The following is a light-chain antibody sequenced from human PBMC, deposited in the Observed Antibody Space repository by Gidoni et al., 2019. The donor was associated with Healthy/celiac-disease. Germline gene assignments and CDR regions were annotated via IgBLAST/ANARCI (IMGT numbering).Light chain of an antibody. CDR1: SSDVGGYNY. CDR3: SSYTSSSTLDVV. CDR2: HVS. V-gene: IGLV2-14*01. J-gene: IGLJ2*01. Sequence: QSDLTQPDSVSGSPGQSVTISCTGPSSDVGGYNYGAWYQQHPGKATNLMIYHVSNRPSGLSTRFSGPKSGNTASLTTSGLQAEAEADYYCSSYTSSSTLDVVFRGAPTLPVL.